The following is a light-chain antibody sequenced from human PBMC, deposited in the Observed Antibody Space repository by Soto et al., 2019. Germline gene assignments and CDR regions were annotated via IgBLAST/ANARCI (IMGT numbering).Light chain of an antibody. CDR3: QQRSNWPPLFT. Sequence: EIVLTQSPATLSLSPGERVTLSCRASQSVSSYLAWYQQKPGQAPRLLTYDASNRATGIPARFSGSGSGTDFTLTISSLEPEDFAVYYCQQRSNWPPLFTFGPGTKVDIK. J-gene: IGKJ3*01. V-gene: IGKV3-11*01. CDR2: DAS. CDR1: QSVSSY.